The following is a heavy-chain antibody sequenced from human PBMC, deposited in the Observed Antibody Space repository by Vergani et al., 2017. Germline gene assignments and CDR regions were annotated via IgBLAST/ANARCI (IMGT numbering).Heavy chain of an antibody. CDR1: GRSISSYY. J-gene: IGHJ4*02. CDR2: IYYSGST. V-gene: IGHV4-59*01. Sequence: QVQLQESGPGLVKPSETLSLTCTVSGRSISSYYWSWIRQPPGKGLEWIGYIYYSGSTNYNPSLKSRVTISVDTSKNQFSLKLSSVTAADTAVYYCARDRSGATIFDYWGQGTLVTVSS. CDR3: ARDRSGATIFDY. D-gene: IGHD1-26*01.